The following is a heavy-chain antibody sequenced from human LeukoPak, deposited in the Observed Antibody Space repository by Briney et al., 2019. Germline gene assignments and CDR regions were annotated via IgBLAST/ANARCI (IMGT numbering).Heavy chain of an antibody. CDR2: IKQDGSEK. V-gene: IGHV3-7*03. CDR3: ARDVSRYGSGSYRLNWFDP. Sequence: GGSLRLSYAASGFTFSSYWMSWVRQAPGKGLEWVANIKQDGSEKYYVDSVKGRFTISRDNAKNSLYLQMNSLRAEDTAVYYCARDVSRYGSGSYRLNWFDPWGQGTLVTVSS. J-gene: IGHJ5*02. CDR1: GFTFSSYW. D-gene: IGHD3-10*01.